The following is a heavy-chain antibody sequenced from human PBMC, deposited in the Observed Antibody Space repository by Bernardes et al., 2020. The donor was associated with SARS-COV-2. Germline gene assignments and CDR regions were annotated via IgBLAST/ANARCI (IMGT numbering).Heavy chain of an antibody. Sequence: GGSLRLSCAASGFTFSSYGMHWVRQAPGKGLEWVAVIWYDGSNKYYADSVKGRFTISRDNSKNTLYLQMNSLRAEDTAVYYCARWVGAAYGLDVWGQGTRVTVSS. D-gene: IGHD1-26*01. J-gene: IGHJ6*02. V-gene: IGHV3-33*08. CDR1: GFTFSSYG. CDR3: ARWVGAAYGLDV. CDR2: IWYDGSNK.